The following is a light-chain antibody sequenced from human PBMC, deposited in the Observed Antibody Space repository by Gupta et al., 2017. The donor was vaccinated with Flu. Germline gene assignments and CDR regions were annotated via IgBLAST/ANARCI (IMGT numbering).Light chain of an antibody. CDR1: QSVLYSSNNKNY. J-gene: IGKJ1*01. Sequence: DIVMTQSPDSLAVSLGERATINCKSSQSVLYSSNNKNYLAWYQQKPGQPPKLLIYWASTREYGVPDRFSGSGSGTDFTLTSSSLQAEDVAVYYWQQDYSQRTFGQGTKVEIK. V-gene: IGKV4-1*01. CDR3: QQDYSQRT. CDR2: WAS.